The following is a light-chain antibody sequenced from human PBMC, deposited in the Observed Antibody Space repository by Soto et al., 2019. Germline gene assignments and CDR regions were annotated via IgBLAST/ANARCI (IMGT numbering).Light chain of an antibody. CDR3: SAYAGRNNLGV. V-gene: IGLV2-8*01. Sequence: QSALTQPPSASGSPGQSVTISCTGTSSDVGGYNYVSWYQQHPGKAPKLMIYEVSKRPSGVPDRFSGSKSGNTPSVPVSGLQAEDEADYYRSAYAGRNNLGVFGGGTQLNVL. CDR1: SSDVGGYNY. CDR2: EVS. J-gene: IGLJ2*01.